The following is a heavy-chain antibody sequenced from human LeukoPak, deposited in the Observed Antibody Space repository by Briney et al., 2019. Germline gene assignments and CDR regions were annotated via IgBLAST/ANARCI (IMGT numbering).Heavy chain of an antibody. CDR1: GFTFSSYA. V-gene: IGHV3-23*01. J-gene: IGHJ4*02. D-gene: IGHD6-13*01. CDR3: AKDSQGVAAAHY. Sequence: GGSLRLSCAASGFTFSSYAMSWVPQAPGKGLDWVSAISYSGGGTYYADSVKGRFTISRDNSKNTLYLQMNSLRAEDTAVYYCAKDSQGVAAAHYWGQGTLVTVSS. CDR2: ISYSGGGT.